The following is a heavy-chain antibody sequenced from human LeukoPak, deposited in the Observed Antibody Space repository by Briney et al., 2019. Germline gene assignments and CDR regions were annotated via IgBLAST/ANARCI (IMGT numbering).Heavy chain of an antibody. CDR1: GFTLSSYW. V-gene: IGHV3-74*01. CDR3: ARGSAAGRPYYFDY. J-gene: IGHJ4*02. Sequence: GGSLRLSCAASGFTLSSYWIHWVRQGPGKGLVWVSRVNSDGTNTRYADSVKGRFTISRDNVKNTVYLQMNSLRAEDTAVYYCARGSAAGRPYYFDYWGQGTLVTVSS. CDR2: VNSDGTNT. D-gene: IGHD6-13*01.